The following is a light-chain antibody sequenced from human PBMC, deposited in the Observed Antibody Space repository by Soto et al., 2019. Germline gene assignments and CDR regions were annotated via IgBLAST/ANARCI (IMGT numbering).Light chain of an antibody. CDR3: QQYDSSPPT. J-gene: IGKJ1*01. CDR2: DAS. CDR1: QSVSSSY. Sequence: EIVLTQSPGTLSLSPGERATLSCRASQSVSSSYLACYQQKPGQAPRLLISDASSRATGIPDRFSGSGYGTDFTLSISRLEAEDFAVYKCQQYDSSPPTFGQGTKVEIK. V-gene: IGKV3-20*01.